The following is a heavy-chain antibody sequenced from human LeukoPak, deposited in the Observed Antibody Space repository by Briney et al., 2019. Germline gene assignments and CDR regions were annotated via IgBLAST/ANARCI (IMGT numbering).Heavy chain of an antibody. Sequence: GGSLRLSCAASGFTVSNKYMTWVRQAPGKGLVWVSRINSDGSSTSYADSVKGRFTISRDNAKNSLYLQMNSLRAEDTAVYYCARDCPRELYDYWGQGTLVTVSS. J-gene: IGHJ4*02. CDR3: ARDCPRELYDY. V-gene: IGHV3-74*01. CDR1: GFTVSNKY. D-gene: IGHD3-10*01. CDR2: INSDGSST.